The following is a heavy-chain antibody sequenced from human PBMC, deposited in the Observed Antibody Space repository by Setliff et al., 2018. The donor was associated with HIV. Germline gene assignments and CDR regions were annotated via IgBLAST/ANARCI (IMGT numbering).Heavy chain of an antibody. CDR1: GGSFNAYY. Sequence: KASETLSLTCDVSGGSFNAYYLSWIRQPPGKGLEWIGESNHSGNTTYNPSLKSRVTISVDTTKNQFSLKLNTVTAADTAVYYCHLEAPLMMGTTPPLWGQGTLVTVSS. CDR2: SNHSGNT. J-gene: IGHJ4*02. CDR3: HLEAPLMMGTTPPL. D-gene: IGHD2-15*01. V-gene: IGHV4-34*01.